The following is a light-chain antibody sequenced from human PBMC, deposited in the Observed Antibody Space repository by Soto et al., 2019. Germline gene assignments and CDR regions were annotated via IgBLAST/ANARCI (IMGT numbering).Light chain of an antibody. CDR3: QSYDSSLSRYV. CDR1: SSNFGAGYD. J-gene: IGLJ1*01. V-gene: IGLV1-40*01. Sequence: QSVLTQPPSVSGAQGQRVTISCTGGSSNFGAGYDVHWYQQLPGTAPKLLIHTNTNRPSGVPDRFSGSKSDTSASLAITGLQAEDEADYYCQSYDSSLSRYVFGTGTKVTVL. CDR2: TNT.